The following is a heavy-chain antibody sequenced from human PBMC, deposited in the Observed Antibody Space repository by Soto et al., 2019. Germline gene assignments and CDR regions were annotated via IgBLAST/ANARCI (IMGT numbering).Heavy chain of an antibody. CDR2: FTSGDYL. CDR3: ARPDTFNSQSSGWANRFDF. D-gene: IGHD6-19*01. Sequence: EVHLLESGGDLVHPGGSLRLSCAASGFTFMNYGMTWVRQAPGKRPEWGATFTSGDYLSYRDTVGGLFTISRDISKNRVFLQMNSLRVEDTAVYNCARPDTFNSQSSGWANRFDFWGQGTLVTVSS. J-gene: IGHJ4*02. V-gene: IGHV3-23*01. CDR1: GFTFMNYG.